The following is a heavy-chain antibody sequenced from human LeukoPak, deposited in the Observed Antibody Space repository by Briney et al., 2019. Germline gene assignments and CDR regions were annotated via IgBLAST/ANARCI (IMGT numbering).Heavy chain of an antibody. CDR2: INHSGST. V-gene: IGHV4-34*01. Sequence: PSETLSLTCAVYGGSFSGYYWSWIRQPPGKGLEWIGEINHSGSTNYNPSLKSRVTISVDTSKNQFSLKLSSVTAADTAVYYCARDTVGARGAFDIWGQGTMVTVSS. J-gene: IGHJ3*02. CDR1: GGSFSGYY. D-gene: IGHD1-26*01. CDR3: ARDTVGARGAFDI.